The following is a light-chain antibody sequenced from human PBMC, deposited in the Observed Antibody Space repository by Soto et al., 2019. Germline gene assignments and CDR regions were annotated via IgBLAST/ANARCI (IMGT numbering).Light chain of an antibody. Sequence: EIVMTQSPATLSGSPGERATLSCRASQSVSSNLAWYQQKPGQAPRLLIYGASTRATGIPARFSGSGSGTEFTLTISSLQSEDFAVYYCQQYNNWLITFGQGTRLEIK. CDR1: QSVSSN. J-gene: IGKJ5*01. CDR2: GAS. V-gene: IGKV3-15*01. CDR3: QQYNNWLIT.